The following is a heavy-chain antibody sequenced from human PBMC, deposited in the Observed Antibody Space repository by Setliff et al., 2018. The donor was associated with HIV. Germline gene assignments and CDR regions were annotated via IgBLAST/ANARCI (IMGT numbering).Heavy chain of an antibody. CDR2: INHSGKT. D-gene: IGHD6-19*01. Sequence: SETLSLTCAVYGGSFSGYYWTWIRQPPGKGLEWIGDINHSGKTNYNRSLKSRVTISLDTSKNQFSLRLTSVTAADTAVYYCARDGYSSGWYIYSFDPWGQGTLVTVSS. V-gene: IGHV4-34*01. J-gene: IGHJ5*02. CDR3: ARDGYSSGWYIYSFDP. CDR1: GGSFSGYY.